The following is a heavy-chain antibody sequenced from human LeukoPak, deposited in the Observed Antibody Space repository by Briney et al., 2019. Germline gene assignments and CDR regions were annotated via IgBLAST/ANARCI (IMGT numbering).Heavy chain of an antibody. J-gene: IGHJ4*02. V-gene: IGHV4-34*01. D-gene: IGHD1-1*01. CDR3: ALRVGGTDY. CDR1: GGSINNFY. Sequence: PSETLSLTCTVSGGSINNFYWSWIRQPPGKGLEWIGEINHSGSTNYNPSLKSRVTISVDTSKNQFSLKLSSVTAADTAVYYCALRVGGTDYWGQGTLVTVSS. CDR2: INHSGST.